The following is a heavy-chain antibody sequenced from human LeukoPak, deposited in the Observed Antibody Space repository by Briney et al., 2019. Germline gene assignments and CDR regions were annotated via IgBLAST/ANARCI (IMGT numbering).Heavy chain of an antibody. V-gene: IGHV3-23*01. J-gene: IGHJ4*02. CDR2: ISDNAGVT. D-gene: IGHD6-19*01. Sequence: GGSLRLSCAGSGFTFSSNPMSWVRQAPGKGLEWVSAISDNAGVTFYADSVRGLFTISRDNSKSTLYLQMNSLRAEDTALYFCAKNGDSSGWYPDYWGQGTLVTVSS. CDR3: AKNGDSSGWYPDY. CDR1: GFTFSSNP.